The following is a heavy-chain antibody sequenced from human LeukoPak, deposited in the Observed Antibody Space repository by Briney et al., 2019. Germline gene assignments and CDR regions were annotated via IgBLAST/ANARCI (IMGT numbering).Heavy chain of an antibody. CDR1: GFTFISYN. CDR2: ISGGSTVI. D-gene: IGHD5-18*01. CDR3: ARTRGYNYGYSDD. J-gene: IGHJ4*02. V-gene: IGHV3-48*01. Sequence: PGGSLRLSCAASGFTFISYNMNWVRQAPGKGLEWVSYISGGSTVIDYADSVRGRFTISRDNAKNSLYLQMNSLRGEDTAVYYCARTRGYNYGYSDDWGQGTLVTVSS.